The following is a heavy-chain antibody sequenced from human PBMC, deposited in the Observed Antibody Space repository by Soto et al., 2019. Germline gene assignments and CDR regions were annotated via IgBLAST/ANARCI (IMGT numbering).Heavy chain of an antibody. V-gene: IGHV1-2*04. D-gene: IGHD2-21*02. CDR3: ARESVALTKDFDY. CDR1: GYTFIDYY. J-gene: IGHJ4*02. Sequence: QVQLLQSGAEVKKPGASVKVSCKASGYTFIDYYMHWVRQAPGQGHEWMGCINPKGGGTKYAQKFQDWVTMTWDTSISTAYMELNRLRSDDTAVYYCARESVALTKDFDYWGQGTLVTVSS. CDR2: INPKGGGT.